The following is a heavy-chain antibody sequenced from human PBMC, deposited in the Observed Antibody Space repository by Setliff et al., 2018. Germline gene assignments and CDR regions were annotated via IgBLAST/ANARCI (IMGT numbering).Heavy chain of an antibody. CDR1: GGSISSYY. J-gene: IGHJ4*02. CDR2: IHISGST. V-gene: IGHV4-4*08. D-gene: IGHD2-8*02. CDR3: ARGAGWWGL. Sequence: PSETLSLTCTVSGGSISSYYWSWIRQPPGKGLEWIGYIHISGSTNYNPSLKSRVTISVDTSKNQFSLKLSSVTAADTAVYYCARGAGWWGLWGQGTLVTVSS.